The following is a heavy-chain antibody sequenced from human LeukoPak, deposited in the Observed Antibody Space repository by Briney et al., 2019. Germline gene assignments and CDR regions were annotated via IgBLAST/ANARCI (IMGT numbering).Heavy chain of an antibody. Sequence: PGGSLRLSCSVSGFTFDDFAMHWVRQIPGKGLEWLSIISWDGVRKYYADSVKGRFTISRDNSQGSLYLQMNSLRPEDTAFYYCSRDSLSSWFRKEYFFESWGQGTLVTVSS. D-gene: IGHD6-13*01. CDR2: ISWDGVRK. V-gene: IGHV3-43*01. CDR3: SRDSLSSWFRKEYFFES. CDR1: GFTFDDFA. J-gene: IGHJ4*02.